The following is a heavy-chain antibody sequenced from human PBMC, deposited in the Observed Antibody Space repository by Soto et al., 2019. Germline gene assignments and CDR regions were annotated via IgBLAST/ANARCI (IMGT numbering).Heavy chain of an antibody. J-gene: IGHJ4*02. CDR1: GGSISSVAYY. D-gene: IGHD3-22*01. CDR2: IYHSGNT. CDR3: ASSYSGYVDY. Sequence: QVQLQESGPGLLKPSQTLSLTCTVSGGSISSVAYYWNWIRQHPGKGLEWIGYIYHSGNTYYNPSLKSRVSISIDPSKNQFSLKLSSVTAADTAVFYCASSYSGYVDYWGQGTLVTVSS. V-gene: IGHV4-31*03.